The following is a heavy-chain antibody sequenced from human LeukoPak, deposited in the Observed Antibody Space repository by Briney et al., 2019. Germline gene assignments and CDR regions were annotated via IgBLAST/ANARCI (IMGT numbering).Heavy chain of an antibody. CDR3: ATLVATTQFAY. CDR1: GFTFSNYW. Sequence: GGSLRLSCAASGFTFSNYWMSWVRQAPGEGLEWVANIKQDGSEKYYVDSVKGRFTISRDNAKNSLYLQMNSLRAEDTAVYYCATLVATTQFAYWGQGTLVTVSS. CDR2: IKQDGSEK. D-gene: IGHD5-12*01. J-gene: IGHJ4*02. V-gene: IGHV3-7*01.